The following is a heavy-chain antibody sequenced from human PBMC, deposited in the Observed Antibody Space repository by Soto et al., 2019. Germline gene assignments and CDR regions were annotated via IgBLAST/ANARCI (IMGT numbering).Heavy chain of an antibody. Sequence: QVQLQQWGAGLLKPSETLSLTCAVYGGSFSGYYWSWIRQPPGKGLEWIGEINHRGSTNYNPSLKRRVTISVDTSKNQFSLKLSSVTAADTAVYYCARGGGNYYGSGSYKWGQGTLVTVSS. V-gene: IGHV4-34*01. CDR3: ARGGGNYYGSGSYK. CDR2: INHRGST. CDR1: GGSFSGYY. J-gene: IGHJ4*02. D-gene: IGHD3-10*01.